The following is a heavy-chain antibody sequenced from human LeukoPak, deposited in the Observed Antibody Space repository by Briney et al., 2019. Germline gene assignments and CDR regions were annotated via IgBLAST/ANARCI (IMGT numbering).Heavy chain of an antibody. D-gene: IGHD3-3*01. CDR3: AKEGVQRLRFLASYAFDI. CDR1: GFTFSSYA. CDR2: ISGSGGST. V-gene: IGHV3-23*01. Sequence: GGSLRLSCAASGFTFSSYAMSWVRQAPGKGLEWVSAISGSGGSTYYADSVKGRFTISRDNPKNTLYLQMNSLRAEDTAVYYCAKEGVQRLRFLASYAFDIWGQGTMVTVSS. J-gene: IGHJ3*02.